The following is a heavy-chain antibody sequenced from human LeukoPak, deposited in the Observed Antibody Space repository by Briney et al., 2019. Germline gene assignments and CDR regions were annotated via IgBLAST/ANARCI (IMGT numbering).Heavy chain of an antibody. V-gene: IGHV4-59*01. CDR2: IYYSGST. Sequence: SETLSLTCTVSGGSISSYYWSWLRQPPGKGLEWIGYIYYSGSTNYNPSLKSRVTISVDTSKNQFSLKLSSVTAADTAVYYCARESALWFGELNYYYYYMDVWGKGTTVTVSS. J-gene: IGHJ6*03. CDR3: ARESALWFGELNYYYYYMDV. D-gene: IGHD3-10*01. CDR1: GGSISSYY.